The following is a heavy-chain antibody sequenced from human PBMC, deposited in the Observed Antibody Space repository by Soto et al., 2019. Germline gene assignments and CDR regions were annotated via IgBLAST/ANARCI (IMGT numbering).Heavy chain of an antibody. J-gene: IGHJ4*02. CDR1: GGSISSGDYY. Sequence: SETLSLTCTVSGGSISSGDYYWSWIRQPPGKGLEWIGYIYYSGSTYYNPSLKSRVTISVDTSKNQFSLKLSSVTAADTAVYYCACEGCSGGSCYHVDYWGQGTLVTVSS. CDR2: IYYSGST. V-gene: IGHV4-30-4*01. CDR3: ACEGCSGGSCYHVDY. D-gene: IGHD2-15*01.